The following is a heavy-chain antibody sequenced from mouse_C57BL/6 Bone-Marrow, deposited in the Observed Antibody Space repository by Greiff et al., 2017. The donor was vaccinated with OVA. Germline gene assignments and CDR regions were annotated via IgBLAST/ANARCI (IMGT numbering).Heavy chain of an antibody. Sequence: QVQLQQPGAELVKPGASVTMSCKASGFTFTSYGITWVQQRPGQGLEWIGDIYPGSGSTNYNEKFKSKATLTVDTSSSTAYMQRSSLTSEDSAVYYCARGEAGSSPYFDYWGQGTTLTVSS. D-gene: IGHD1-1*01. CDR2: IYPGSGST. V-gene: IGHV1-55*01. J-gene: IGHJ2*01. CDR3: ARGEAGSSPYFDY. CDR1: GFTFTSYG.